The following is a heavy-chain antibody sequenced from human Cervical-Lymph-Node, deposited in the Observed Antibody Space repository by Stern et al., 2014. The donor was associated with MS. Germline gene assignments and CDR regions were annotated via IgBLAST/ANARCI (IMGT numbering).Heavy chain of an antibody. Sequence: QVHLVESGAEVKKPGASLQVSCTASGFTFSNYYIHLLRHAPGPRPEWMGRISPKNGDTNYAPKFQGRVTMTRDTSIGLVSLEVTGLRFDDTAVYYCAENMDVWGQGTMVTVSS. CDR2: ISPKNGDT. CDR3: AENMDV. CDR1: GFTFSNYY. J-gene: IGHJ6*02. V-gene: IGHV1-2*02.